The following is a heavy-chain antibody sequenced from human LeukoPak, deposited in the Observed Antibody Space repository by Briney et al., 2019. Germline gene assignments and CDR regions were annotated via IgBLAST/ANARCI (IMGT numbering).Heavy chain of an antibody. CDR1: GGSISSSTYY. V-gene: IGHV4-39*07. D-gene: IGHD1-26*01. Sequence: SETLSLTCTVSGGSISSSTYYWGWIRQSPGKGLEWIGSIFYTGSTYYNPSLNSRVTISADTSKNQFSLKLSSVTAADTAVYYCARDHPTPTTGYMDVWGKGTTVTVSS. CDR2: IFYTGST. J-gene: IGHJ6*03. CDR3: ARDHPTPTTGYMDV.